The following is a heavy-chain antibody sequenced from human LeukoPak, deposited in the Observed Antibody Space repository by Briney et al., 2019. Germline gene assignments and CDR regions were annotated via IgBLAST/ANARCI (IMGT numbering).Heavy chain of an antibody. CDR1: GFTFSSYW. D-gene: IGHD3-10*01. V-gene: IGHV3-23*01. J-gene: IGHJ5*02. CDR3: AKDHLFEVYYGPRGLNWFDP. Sequence: GGSLRLSCAASGFTFSSYWMSWVRQAPGKGLEWVSAISGSGGSTYYADSVKGRFTISRDNSKNTLYLQMNSLRAEDTAVYYCAKDHLFEVYYGPRGLNWFDPWGQGTLVTVSS. CDR2: ISGSGGST.